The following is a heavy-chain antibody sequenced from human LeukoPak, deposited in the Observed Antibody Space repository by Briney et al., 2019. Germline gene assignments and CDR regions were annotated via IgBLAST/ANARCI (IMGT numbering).Heavy chain of an antibody. CDR2: INPNSGGT. V-gene: IGHV1-2*02. D-gene: IGHD6-13*01. CDR3: ARKGIWP. J-gene: IGHJ5*02. Sequence: ASVKVSCKASGGTFSSYAISWVRQAPGQGLEWMGWINPNSGGTNYAQKFQGRVTMTRDTSISTAYMELSRLRSDDTAVYYCARKGIWPWGQGTLVTVSS. CDR1: GGTFSSYA.